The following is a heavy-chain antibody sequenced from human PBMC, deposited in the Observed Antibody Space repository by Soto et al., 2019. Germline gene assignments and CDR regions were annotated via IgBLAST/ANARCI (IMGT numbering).Heavy chain of an antibody. Sequence: GGSLRLSCAASGFTFSSYGMHWVRQAPGKGLEWVAVISYDGSNKYYADSVKGRFTISRDNSKNTLYLQMNSLRAEDTAVYYCAKPTTRRAGSGSYFDYWGQGTLVTVSS. D-gene: IGHD3-10*01. CDR2: ISYDGSNK. CDR3: AKPTTRRAGSGSYFDY. J-gene: IGHJ4*02. V-gene: IGHV3-30*18. CDR1: GFTFSSYG.